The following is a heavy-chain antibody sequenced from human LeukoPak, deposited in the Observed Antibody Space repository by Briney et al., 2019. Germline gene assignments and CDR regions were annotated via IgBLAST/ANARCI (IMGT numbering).Heavy chain of an antibody. Sequence: SETLSLTCTVSGSSLTATYYWAWFRQPPGKGLEWIATVFQLQTVRTFYNPSLESRVTMSLDTSQNQFSLNLTSVTAADTALYFCARVLNAPKFIDSCGQGTLVTVSS. CDR2: VFQLQTVRT. V-gene: IGHV4-38-2*02. CDR3: ARVLNAPKFIDS. CDR1: GSSLTATYY. D-gene: IGHD2-8*01. J-gene: IGHJ4*02.